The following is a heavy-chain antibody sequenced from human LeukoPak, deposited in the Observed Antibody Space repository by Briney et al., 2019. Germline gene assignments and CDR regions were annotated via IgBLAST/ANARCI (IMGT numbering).Heavy chain of an antibody. CDR1: GGTFSSYA. CDR3: ASGTIAKPGTFDY. D-gene: IGHD1-14*01. Sequence: SVKVSCKASGGTFSSYAISWVRQAPGQGLEWMGGIIPIFGTANYAQKFQGRVTITADESTSTAHMELSSLRSEDTAVYYCASGTIAKPGTFDYWGQGTLVTASS. V-gene: IGHV1-69*01. CDR2: IIPIFGTA. J-gene: IGHJ4*02.